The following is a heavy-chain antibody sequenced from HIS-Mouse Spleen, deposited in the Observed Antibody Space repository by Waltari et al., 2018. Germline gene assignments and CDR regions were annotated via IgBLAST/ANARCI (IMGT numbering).Heavy chain of an antibody. Sequence: QLQLQESGPGLVKPSETLSLTCTVSGGSISSSSYYWGWIRRPPGKWLDWIGSSYYSGGTYYNPSLMSRVTISVETSKNQFSLKLSSVTAADTAVYYCAREIPYSSSWYDWYFDLWGRGTLVTVSS. V-gene: IGHV4-39*07. CDR3: AREIPYSSSWYDWYFDL. CDR1: GGSISSSSYY. CDR2: SYYSGGT. D-gene: IGHD6-13*01. J-gene: IGHJ2*01.